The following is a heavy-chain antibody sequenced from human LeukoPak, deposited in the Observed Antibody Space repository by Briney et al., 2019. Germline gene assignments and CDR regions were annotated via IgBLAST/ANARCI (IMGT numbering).Heavy chain of an antibody. CDR3: ARVESPDYGDYYYYYMDV. CDR2: ISAYNGNT. D-gene: IGHD4-17*01. V-gene: IGHV1-18*04. J-gene: IGHJ6*03. Sequence: ASVKVSCKASGYTFTGYYMHWVRQAPGQGLEWMGWISAYNGNTNYAQKLQGRVTMTTDTSTSTAYMELRSLRSDDTAVYYCARVESPDYGDYYYYYMDVWGKGTTVTVSS. CDR1: GYTFTGYY.